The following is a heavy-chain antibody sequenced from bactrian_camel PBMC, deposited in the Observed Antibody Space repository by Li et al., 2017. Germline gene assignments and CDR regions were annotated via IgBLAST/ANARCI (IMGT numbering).Heavy chain of an antibody. J-gene: IGHJ4*01. CDR2: IDLVGGT. D-gene: IGHD2*01. V-gene: IGHV3S53*01. CDR3: AADPRLLSGPYCVDDLLERAPY. Sequence: HVQLVESGGGTVQAGGSLKLSCVASGDSYTSARMGWFRQSPGKEREEVAAIDLVGGTRYADSVKGRFTVSRDNAKNTLYLQMNSLKPEDSAMYYCAADPRLLSGPYCVDDLLERAPYWGQGTQVTVS. CDR1: GDSYTSAR.